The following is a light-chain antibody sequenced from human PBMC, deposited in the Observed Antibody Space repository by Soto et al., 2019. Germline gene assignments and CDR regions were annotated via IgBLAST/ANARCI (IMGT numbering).Light chain of an antibody. Sequence: DIQMTQSPSTLSASVGDRVTITCRASQSISNWLAWYQQKPGKAPKLLIYKASNLESGVPSRFSGSRSGTEFTLTISSLQPDDFATYYCQQYNSYQYTFGQGTKLEIK. V-gene: IGKV1-5*03. J-gene: IGKJ2*01. CDR2: KAS. CDR3: QQYNSYQYT. CDR1: QSISNW.